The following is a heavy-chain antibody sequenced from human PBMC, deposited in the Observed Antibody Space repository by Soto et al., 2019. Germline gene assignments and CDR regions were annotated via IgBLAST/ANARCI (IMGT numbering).Heavy chain of an antibody. CDR2: IYWDDDK. Sequence: QITLKETGPTLVKPTQPLTLTCTFSGFSLTTTDAGVGWIRQPPEKALAWLSLIYWDDDKRYNPSLRNRLTIAKETARSQVVLTLTNLDPVDTATYYCGRVATGNFYYFRYWGQGILVTVSS. V-gene: IGHV2-5*02. D-gene: IGHD1-26*01. J-gene: IGHJ4*02. CDR1: GFSLTTTDAG. CDR3: GRVATGNFYYFRY.